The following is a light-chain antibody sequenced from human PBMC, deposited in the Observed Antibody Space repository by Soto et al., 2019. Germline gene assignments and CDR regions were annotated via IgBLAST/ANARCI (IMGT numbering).Light chain of an antibody. CDR2: AAS. Sequence: DIQMTQSPSSLSASVGDRVAITCQASQDISNYLNWYQQKLGKAPKLLIYAASSLQSGVPSRFSGSGSGTDFTLTISSLQPEDFATYYCQQSYSTLSITFGQGTRLEIK. V-gene: IGKV1-39*01. CDR3: QQSYSTLSIT. CDR1: QDISNY. J-gene: IGKJ5*01.